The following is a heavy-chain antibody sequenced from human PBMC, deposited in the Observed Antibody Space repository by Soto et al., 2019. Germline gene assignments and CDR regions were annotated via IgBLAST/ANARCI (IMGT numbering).Heavy chain of an antibody. J-gene: IGHJ4*02. D-gene: IGHD5-12*01. V-gene: IGHV1-69*13. CDR2: IIPIFGTA. CDR1: GGTFSSYA. CDR3: ERSGYGGSYYFDY. Sequence: SVKVSCKASGGTFSSYAISWVRQAPGQGLEWMGGIIPIFGTANYAQKFQGRVTITADESTSTAYMELSSLRSEDTAVYYCERSGYGGSYYFDYGGQGPLVTVSS.